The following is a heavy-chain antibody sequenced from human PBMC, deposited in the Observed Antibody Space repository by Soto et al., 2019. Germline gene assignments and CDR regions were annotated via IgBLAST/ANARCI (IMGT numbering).Heavy chain of an antibody. V-gene: IGHV1-18*01. CDR2: ISAYNGNT. CDR3: AREYGSGSRFDY. Sequence: QVQLVQSGAEVKKPGASVKVSCKASGYTFTSYGISWVRQAPGQGLEWMGWISAYNGNTNYAQKLQGRGTMTTHPSTSTAYLELRRLGSDDPAVYYCAREYGSGSRFDYWGQGTLVTVSS. CDR1: GYTFTSYG. D-gene: IGHD3-10*01. J-gene: IGHJ4*02.